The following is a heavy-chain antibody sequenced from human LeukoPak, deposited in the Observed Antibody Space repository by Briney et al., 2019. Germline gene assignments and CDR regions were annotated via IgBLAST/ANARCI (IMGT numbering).Heavy chain of an antibody. D-gene: IGHD2-21*01. V-gene: IGHV1-2*02. CDR3: ARADRLHGGPYLIGP. Sequence: ASVKVSCKTSGYTFTDYYLHWVRQAPGQELEWMGWINPNSGRTSSAQKFQGRVTMTRDTSIATVYMEVTWLTSDDTAIYYCARADRLHGGPYLIGPWGQGTLVTVSS. CDR1: GYTFTDYY. J-gene: IGHJ5*02. CDR2: INPNSGRT.